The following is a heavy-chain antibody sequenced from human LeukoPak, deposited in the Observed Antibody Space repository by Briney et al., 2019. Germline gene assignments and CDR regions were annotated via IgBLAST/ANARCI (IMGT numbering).Heavy chain of an antibody. V-gene: IGHV3-23*01. CDR1: GFRFTSYA. J-gene: IGHJ4*02. Sequence: GGSLRLSCAASGFRFTSYAMIWIRQVPGKGLGWVAGISGSGGSTYYSDPVKGRFTISRDTSDNTLHLDMSTLTTDDTAVYFCAKLGAYRVYSFIDFWGQGIPVTVSS. CDR2: ISGSGGST. CDR3: AKLGAYRVYSFIDF. D-gene: IGHD3-16*01.